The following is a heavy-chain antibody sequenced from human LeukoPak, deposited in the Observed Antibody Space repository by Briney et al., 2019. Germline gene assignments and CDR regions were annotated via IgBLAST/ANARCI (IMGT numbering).Heavy chain of an antibody. J-gene: IGHJ4*02. CDR2: INHSGST. CDR1: GGSFSGYY. V-gene: IGHV4-34*01. CDR3: ARGPPTDYYDSSGFYYVFDY. Sequence: PSETLSLTCAVYGGSFSGYYWSWIRQPPGKGLEWIGEINHSGSTNYNPSLKSRVTISVDTSKNQFSLKLSSVTAADTAMYFCARGPPTDYYDSSGFYYVFDYWGQGTLVTVSS. D-gene: IGHD3-22*01.